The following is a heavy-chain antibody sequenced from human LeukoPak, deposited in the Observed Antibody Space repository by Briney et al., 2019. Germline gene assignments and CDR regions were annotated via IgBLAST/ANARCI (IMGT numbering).Heavy chain of an antibody. CDR1: GFTFSSYW. Sequence: GGSLRLSCAASGFTFSSYWMSWVRQAPGKGLEWVANIKQDGSEKYYVDSVKGRFTISRDNAKNSLYLQMNSLRAEDTAVYYCAREVTMVRGVIMSPIYYYMDVWGKGTTVTVSS. CDR2: IKQDGSEK. J-gene: IGHJ6*03. V-gene: IGHV3-7*01. D-gene: IGHD3-10*01. CDR3: AREVTMVRGVIMSPIYYYMDV.